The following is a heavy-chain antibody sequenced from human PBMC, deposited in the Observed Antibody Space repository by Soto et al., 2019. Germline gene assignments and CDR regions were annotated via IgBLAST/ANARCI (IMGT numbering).Heavy chain of an antibody. D-gene: IGHD3-10*01. CDR3: ARGSMVRGVIKLAFDI. V-gene: IGHV1-2*04. Sequence: GLEWMGWINPNSGGTNYAQKFQGWVTMTRDTSISTAYMELSRLRSDDTAVYYCARGSMVRGVIKLAFDIWGQGTMVTVSS. CDR2: INPNSGGT. J-gene: IGHJ3*02.